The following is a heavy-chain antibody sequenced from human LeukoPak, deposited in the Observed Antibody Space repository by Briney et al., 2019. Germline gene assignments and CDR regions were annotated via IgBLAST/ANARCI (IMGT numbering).Heavy chain of an antibody. CDR2: ISAYNGNT. V-gene: IGHV1-18*01. CDR3: ARDLKGYDFWSGYYLFDY. CDR1: GYTFTSYG. J-gene: IGHJ4*02. Sequence: ASVKVSCKASGYTFTSYGISWVRQAPGQGLEWMGWISAYNGNTNYAQKLQGRVTMTTDTSTSTAYMELRSLRSDDTAVYYCARDLKGYDFWSGYYLFDYWGQGTLVTVSS. D-gene: IGHD3-3*01.